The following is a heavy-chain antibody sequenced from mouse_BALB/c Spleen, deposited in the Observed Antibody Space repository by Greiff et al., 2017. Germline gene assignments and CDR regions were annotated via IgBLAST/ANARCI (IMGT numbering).Heavy chain of an antibody. J-gene: IGHJ4*01. Sequence: EVKLMESGGDLVKPGGSLKLSCAASGFTFSDYYMYWVRQTPEKRLEWVATISDGGSYTYYPDSVKGRFTISRDNAKNNLYLQMSSLKSEDTAMYYCARDWEITSAMNYWGQGTSVTVSS. CDR2: ISDGGSYT. CDR1: GFTFSDYY. D-gene: IGHD2-4*01. V-gene: IGHV5-4*02. CDR3: ARDWEITSAMNY.